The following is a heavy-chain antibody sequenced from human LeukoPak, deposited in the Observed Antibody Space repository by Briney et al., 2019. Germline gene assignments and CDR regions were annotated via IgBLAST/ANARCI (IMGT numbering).Heavy chain of an antibody. CDR2: IYHSGST. Sequence: SETLSLTCAVYGGSFSGYYWSWIRQPPGKGLEWIGSIYHSGSTYYNPSLKSRVTISVDTSKNQFSLKLSSVTAADTAVYYCARDGGLQLPLGWFDPWGQGTLVIVSS. CDR1: GGSFSGYY. CDR3: ARDGGLQLPLGWFDP. D-gene: IGHD1-7*01. J-gene: IGHJ5*02. V-gene: IGHV4-34*01.